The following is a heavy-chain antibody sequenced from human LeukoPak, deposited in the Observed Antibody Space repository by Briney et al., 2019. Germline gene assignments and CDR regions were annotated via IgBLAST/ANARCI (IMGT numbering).Heavy chain of an antibody. CDR3: ARDGYNSYYFDY. Sequence: PGGSLRLSCAASGFTVSSNYMSWVRQAPGKGLEWVSVIYSGGSTYCADSVKGRFTISRDNSKNTLYLQMNSLRAEDTAVYYCARDGYNSYYFDYWGQGTLVTVSS. CDR2: IYSGGST. J-gene: IGHJ4*02. V-gene: IGHV3-53*01. CDR1: GFTVSSNY. D-gene: IGHD5-24*01.